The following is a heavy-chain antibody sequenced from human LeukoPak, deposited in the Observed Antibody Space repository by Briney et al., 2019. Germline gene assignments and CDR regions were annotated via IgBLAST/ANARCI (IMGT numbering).Heavy chain of an antibody. V-gene: IGHV3-23*01. D-gene: IGHD2-15*01. Sequence: QTGGSLRLSCTASGFTISSYGMSWVRQAPGKGLEWVSAISSSADSTYYADSVKGRFTISKDISKNTLYLQMDSLRAEDTAIYYCAKDYPVCNYWGQGTLVTVSS. CDR3: AKDYPVCNY. J-gene: IGHJ4*02. CDR1: GFTISSYG. CDR2: ISSSADST.